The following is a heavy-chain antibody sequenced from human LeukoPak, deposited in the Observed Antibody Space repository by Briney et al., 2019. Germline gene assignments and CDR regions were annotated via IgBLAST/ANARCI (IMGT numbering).Heavy chain of an antibody. D-gene: IGHD3-22*01. Sequence: GGSLRLSCEASGFTVSSTHMVWVRQAPGKGLEWVSVTYTGGNSYYAGSVQGRFIISRDISKNTLYLQMNDLRAEDSALYYCARGGRGSAAVVAPRSFDIWGQGTMVTVSS. CDR3: ARGGRGSAAVVAPRSFDI. CDR1: GFTVSSTH. J-gene: IGHJ3*02. CDR2: TYTGGNS. V-gene: IGHV3-53*01.